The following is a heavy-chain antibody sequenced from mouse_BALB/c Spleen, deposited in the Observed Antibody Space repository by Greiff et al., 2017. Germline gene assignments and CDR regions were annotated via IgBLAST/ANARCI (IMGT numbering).Heavy chain of an antibody. V-gene: IGHV7-3*02. D-gene: IGHD1-1*01. CDR1: GFTFTDYY. Sequence: DVLLVESGGGLVQPGGSLRLSCATSGFTFTDYYMSWVRQPPGKALEWLGFIRNRANGYTTEYSASVKGRFTISRDNSQSILYLQMNTLRAEDSATYYCARERGSISYYAMDYWGQGTSVTVSS. CDR3: ARERGSISYYAMDY. J-gene: IGHJ4*01. CDR2: IRNRANGYTT.